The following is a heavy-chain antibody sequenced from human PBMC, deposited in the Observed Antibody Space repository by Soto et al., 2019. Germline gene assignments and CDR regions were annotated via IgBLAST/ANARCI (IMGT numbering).Heavy chain of an antibody. Sequence: SETLSLTCTVSGGSISRYYWSWIRQPPGKGLEWIGYIYYSGSTNYNPSLKSRVTISVDTSKNQFSLKLSSVTAADTAVYYCVRLLSGRGTWFYAWGQATLVAVPS. CDR1: GGSISRYY. CDR3: VRLLSGRGTWFYA. CDR2: IYYSGST. D-gene: IGHD1-1*01. J-gene: IGHJ5*02. V-gene: IGHV4-59*01.